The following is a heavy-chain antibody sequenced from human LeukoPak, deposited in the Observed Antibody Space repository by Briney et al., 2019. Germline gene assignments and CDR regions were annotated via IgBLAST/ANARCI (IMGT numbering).Heavy chain of an antibody. CDR1: GFTVSSNY. J-gene: IGHJ4*02. D-gene: IGHD2-15*01. V-gene: IGHV3-21*01. Sequence: GGSLRLSCAASGFTVSSNYMSWVRQAPGKGLEWLSSIGSTGAYIFYADSVKGRFTISRDNAKKSLYLQMNSLRAEDTAIYYCARDRWELLRSVDYWGQGTLVTVSS. CDR2: IGSTGAYI. CDR3: ARDRWELLRSVDY.